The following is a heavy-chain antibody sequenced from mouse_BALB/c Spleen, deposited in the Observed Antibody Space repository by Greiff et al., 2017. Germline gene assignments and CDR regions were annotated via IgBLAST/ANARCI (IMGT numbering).Heavy chain of an antibody. CDR1: GYAFTNYL. Sequence: QVQLQQSGAELVRPGTSVKVSCKASGYAFTNYLIEWVKQRPGQGLEWIGVINPGSGGTNYNEKFKGKATLTADKSSSTAYMQLSSLTSDDSAVYFCARGVDYDGWGQGTLVTVSA. V-gene: IGHV1-54*01. CDR3: ARGVDYDG. J-gene: IGHJ3*01. CDR2: INPGSGGT. D-gene: IGHD2-4*01.